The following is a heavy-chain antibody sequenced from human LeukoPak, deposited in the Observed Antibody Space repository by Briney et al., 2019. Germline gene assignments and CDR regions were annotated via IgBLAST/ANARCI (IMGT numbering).Heavy chain of an antibody. CDR2: ISCSGGST. D-gene: IGHD2-2*01. V-gene: IGHV3-23*01. J-gene: IGHJ5*02. CDR3: AKDQDIVVVPAAIWFDP. CDR1: GFTFSSYA. Sequence: PGGSLRLSCAASGFTFSSYAMSWVRPAPGKGLEWGSAISCSGGSTYYADSVKGRFTISRDNSKNTLYLQMNSLRAEDTAVYYCAKDQDIVVVPAAIWFDPWGQGTLVTVSS.